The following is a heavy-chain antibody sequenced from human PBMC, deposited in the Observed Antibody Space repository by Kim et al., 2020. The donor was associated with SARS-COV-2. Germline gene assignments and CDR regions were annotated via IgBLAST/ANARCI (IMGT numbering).Heavy chain of an antibody. Sequence: TYYAASGKGRFTISRENSKNTLYLQMNSLRVEDTAVYYCARGRSGWDADYWGQGILVTVSS. V-gene: IGHV3-66*01. J-gene: IGHJ4*02. D-gene: IGHD6-19*01. CDR2: T. CDR3: ARGRSGWDADY.